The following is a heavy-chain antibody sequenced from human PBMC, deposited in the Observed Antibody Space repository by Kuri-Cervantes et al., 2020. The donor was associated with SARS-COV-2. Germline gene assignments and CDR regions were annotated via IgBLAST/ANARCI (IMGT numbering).Heavy chain of an antibody. CDR3: ARDVRRLRNYYDSSGYPDY. Sequence: GSLRLSCTVSGGSISSYYWSWIRQPPGKGLEWIGYIYYSGSTNYNPSLKSRVTISVDTSKNQFSLKLSSVTAADTAVYYCARDVRRLRNYYDSSGYPDYWGQGTLVTVSS. CDR1: GGSISSYY. D-gene: IGHD3-22*01. CDR2: IYYSGST. V-gene: IGHV4-59*12. J-gene: IGHJ4*02.